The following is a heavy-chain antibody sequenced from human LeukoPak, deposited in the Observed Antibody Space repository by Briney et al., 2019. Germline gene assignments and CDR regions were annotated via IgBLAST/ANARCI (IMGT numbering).Heavy chain of an antibody. J-gene: IGHJ3*02. CDR2: IFHTGST. CDR3: ARGGTYSDAFDI. D-gene: IGHD1-26*01. V-gene: IGHV4-4*02. Sequence: PSETLSLTCSVSGDSISSRNWWTWVRQTPEKGLEWIGEIFHTGSTNYNPSVEGRVTISVDTSKNQFSLKLYSVTAADTALYYCARGGTYSDAFDIWGQGTMVTVSS. CDR1: GDSISSRNW.